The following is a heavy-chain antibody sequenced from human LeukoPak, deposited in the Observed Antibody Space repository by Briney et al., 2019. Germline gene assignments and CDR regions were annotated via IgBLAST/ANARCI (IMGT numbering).Heavy chain of an antibody. Sequence: PSETLSLTCTVSGGSISSGSYYWSWIRQPAGEGLEWIGRIYTSGSTNYNPSLKSRVTISVDTSKNQFSLKLSSVTAADTAVYYCARDSGSYYYGSGSWFDPWGQGTLVTVSS. CDR2: IYTSGST. D-gene: IGHD3-10*01. CDR3: ARDSGSYYYGSGSWFDP. CDR1: GGSISSGSYY. J-gene: IGHJ5*02. V-gene: IGHV4-61*02.